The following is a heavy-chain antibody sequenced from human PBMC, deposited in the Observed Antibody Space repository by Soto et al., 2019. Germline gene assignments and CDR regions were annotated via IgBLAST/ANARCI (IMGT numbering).Heavy chain of an antibody. D-gene: IGHD1-26*01. CDR3: ARDYMDWELPTPYAFDI. CDR1: GDSVSSNSAA. Sequence: SQTLSLTCAISGDSVSSNSAAWNWIRQSPSRGLEWLGRTYYRSKWYNDYAVSVKSRITINPDTSKNQFSLQLNSVTPEDTAVYYSARDYMDWELPTPYAFDIWGQGTMVTVSS. V-gene: IGHV6-1*01. CDR2: TYYRSKWYN. J-gene: IGHJ3*02.